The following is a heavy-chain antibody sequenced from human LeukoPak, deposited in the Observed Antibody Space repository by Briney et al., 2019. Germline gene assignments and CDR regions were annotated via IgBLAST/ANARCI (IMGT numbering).Heavy chain of an antibody. CDR2: INPNSGGT. CDR1: GYTFTGYY. Sequence: ASVKVSCKASGYTFTGYYMHWVRQAPGQGLEWMGWINPNSGGTNYAQKFQGRVTMTRDTSISTAYMELSRLRSDGTAVYYCARAGGNYSGGWYSYYYYGMDVWGQGTTVTVSS. J-gene: IGHJ6*02. D-gene: IGHD6-19*01. V-gene: IGHV1-2*02. CDR3: ARAGGNYSGGWYSYYYYGMDV.